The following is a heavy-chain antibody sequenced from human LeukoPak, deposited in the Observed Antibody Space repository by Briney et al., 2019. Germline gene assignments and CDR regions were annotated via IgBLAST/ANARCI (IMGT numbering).Heavy chain of an antibody. Sequence: GGSLRLSCAASGFTFSSYSMNWVRRAPGKGLEWVSYISSSSSTIYYADSVKGRFTISRDNAKNSLYLQMNSLRAEDTAVYYCARRRYDWGGDFANWGQGTLVTVSS. D-gene: IGHD3-16*01. J-gene: IGHJ4*02. V-gene: IGHV3-48*01. CDR3: ARRRYDWGGDFAN. CDR1: GFTFSSYS. CDR2: ISSSSSTI.